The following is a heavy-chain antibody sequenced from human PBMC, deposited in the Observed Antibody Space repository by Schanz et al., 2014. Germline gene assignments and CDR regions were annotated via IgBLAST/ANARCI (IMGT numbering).Heavy chain of an antibody. D-gene: IGHD2-15*01. CDR1: GFTFNSYA. CDR3: AKGMGYCSGGTCYDYYYYGLDV. Sequence: DVQLLESGGGLVQPGGSLRLSCAASGFTFNSYAMTWVRQAPGKGLEWVSSISHSGGSKYYADSVKGRFTISRDNSENTLYLQMNNLSADDTAVFYCAKGMGYCSGGTCYDYYYYGLDVWGQGTTVTVSS. CDR2: ISHSGGSK. V-gene: IGHV3-23*01. J-gene: IGHJ6*02.